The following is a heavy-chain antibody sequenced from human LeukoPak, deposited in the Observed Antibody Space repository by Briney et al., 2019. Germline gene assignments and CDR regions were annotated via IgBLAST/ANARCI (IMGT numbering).Heavy chain of an antibody. V-gene: IGHV3-30-3*01. CDR1: GFTFSSYA. CDR2: ISYDGSNK. Sequence: PGGSLRLSCAASGFTFSSYAMHWVRQAPGKGLEWVAVISYDGSNKYYADSVKGRFTISRDNSKNTLYLQMNSLRAEDTAVYYCARSDSSGYGGYWGQGTLVTVSS. J-gene: IGHJ4*02. D-gene: IGHD3-22*01. CDR3: ARSDSSGYGGY.